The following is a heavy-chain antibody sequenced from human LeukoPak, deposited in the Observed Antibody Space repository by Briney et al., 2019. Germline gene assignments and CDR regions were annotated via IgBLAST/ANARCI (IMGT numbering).Heavy chain of an antibody. J-gene: IGHJ4*02. D-gene: IGHD3-10*01. CDR3: ARDQGTMVRGVITRSGFDY. CDR2: IKQDGSEK. Sequence: GGSLRLSCAASGFTFSSYWMSWVRQAPGKGLEWVANIKQDGSEKYYVDSVKGRFTISRDNAKNSLYLQMNSLRAEDTAVYYCARDQGTMVRGVITRSGFDYWGQGTLVTVSS. CDR1: GFTFSSYW. V-gene: IGHV3-7*01.